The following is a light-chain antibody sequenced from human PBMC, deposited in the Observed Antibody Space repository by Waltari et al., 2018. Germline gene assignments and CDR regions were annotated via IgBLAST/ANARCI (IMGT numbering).Light chain of an antibody. J-gene: IGKJ1*01. CDR1: ARTSSG. V-gene: IGKV1-5*03. CDR2: KAS. CDR3: QQYDSYWT. Sequence: DIQMTQSPSTLPAPAGDRVTITCRASARTSSGLAWYQQKPGKAPHVLIYKASTLESGVPSRFSGSGSGTEFTLTSSSLQPDDSATYYCQQYDSYWTFGQGTKVEIK.